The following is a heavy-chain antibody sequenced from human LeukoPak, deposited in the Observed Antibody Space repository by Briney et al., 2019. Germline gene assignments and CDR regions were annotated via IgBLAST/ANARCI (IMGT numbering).Heavy chain of an antibody. CDR3: AKGPFVLVVTPVAGWFAP. D-gene: IGHD2-8*02. J-gene: IGHJ5*02. CDR1: GFTFSSYG. Sequence: GGSLRLSCAASGFTFSSYGMSWVRQAPGKGLEWVSAISGSGSSTYYADSVKGRFTISRDNSNNTLFLQMNSLRAEDTAVYYCAKGPFVLVVTPVAGWFAPWGQGTLVIVSS. CDR2: ISGSGSST. V-gene: IGHV3-23*01.